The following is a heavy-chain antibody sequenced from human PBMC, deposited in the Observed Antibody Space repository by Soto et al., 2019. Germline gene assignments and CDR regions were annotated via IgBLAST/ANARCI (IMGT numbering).Heavy chain of an antibody. Sequence: QVQLVQAGAEVKKPGSSVKVSCKASGGTFSSYAISWVRQAPGQGLEWMGGIIPIFGTGNYAQKFQGRVTITADESTSTAYVELRSLGSEDTAVYYCAGTQDSSSWYSKYYFDYWGQGTLVTVSS. CDR2: IIPIFGTG. CDR3: AGTQDSSSWYSKYYFDY. V-gene: IGHV1-69*01. J-gene: IGHJ4*02. D-gene: IGHD6-13*01. CDR1: GGTFSSYA.